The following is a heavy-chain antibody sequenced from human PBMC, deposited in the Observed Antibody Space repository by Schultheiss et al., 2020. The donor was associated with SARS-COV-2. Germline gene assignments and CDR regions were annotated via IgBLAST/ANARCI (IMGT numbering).Heavy chain of an antibody. Sequence: GESLKISCAASGLTFSSYGMHWVRQAPGKGLEWVAVISYDGSNKYYVDSVKGRFTISRDNSKNTLYLQMNSLRAEDTAVYYCAKDQVGSNYYYYGVDVWGQGTTVTVSS. D-gene: IGHD2-15*01. CDR3: AKDQVGSNYYYYGVDV. CDR2: ISYDGSNK. V-gene: IGHV3-30*18. J-gene: IGHJ6*02. CDR1: GLTFSSYG.